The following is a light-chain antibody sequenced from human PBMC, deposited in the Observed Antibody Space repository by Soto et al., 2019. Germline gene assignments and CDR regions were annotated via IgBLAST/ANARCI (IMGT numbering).Light chain of an antibody. J-gene: IGLJ2*01. CDR2: DVT. Sequence: QSVLTQPRSVSGSPGQSVTISCTGTSSDVGGYNYVSWYQQHPGKAPKLMIYDVTKRPSGVRDRFSGYKSGNTSSLTLSGLQAEDYADYCCSSYSGSLTYVVVGGGTNLTVL. CDR3: SSYSGSLTYVV. V-gene: IGLV2-11*01. CDR1: SSDVGGYNY.